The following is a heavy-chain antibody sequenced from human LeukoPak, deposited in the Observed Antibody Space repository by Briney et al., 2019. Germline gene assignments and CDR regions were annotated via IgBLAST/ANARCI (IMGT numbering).Heavy chain of an antibody. CDR2: IKEDGSQT. V-gene: IGHV3-7*01. J-gene: IGHJ6*03. CDR3: ARGYSGYYYYMDV. D-gene: IGHD5-12*01. CDR1: GFTFSRSW. Sequence: GGSLRLSCTASGFTFSRSWMDWVRQAPGKGLEWVANIKEDGSQTYYMDSVRGRFTISRDNAKNSLYLQMNSLRDEDTAVYYCARGYSGYYYYMDVWGKGTTVTVSS.